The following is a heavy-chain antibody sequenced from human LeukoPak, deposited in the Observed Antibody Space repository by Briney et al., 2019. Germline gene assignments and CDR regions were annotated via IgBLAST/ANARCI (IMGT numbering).Heavy chain of an antibody. D-gene: IGHD4-17*01. J-gene: IGHJ5*02. CDR1: GFTFSDYY. Sequence: GGSLRLSCAASGFTFSDYYMSWIRQAPGKGLEWVSYISSSGSTIYYADSVKGRFTISRDNAKNSLYLQMNSLRAEDTAVYYCARDRHDYGDYHWFDPWGQGTLVTVSS. CDR2: ISSSGSTI. CDR3: ARDRHDYGDYHWFDP. V-gene: IGHV3-11*01.